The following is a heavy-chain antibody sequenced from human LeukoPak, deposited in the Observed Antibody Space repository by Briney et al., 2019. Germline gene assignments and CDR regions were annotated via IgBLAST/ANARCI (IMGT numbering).Heavy chain of an antibody. CDR2: IWYDGSNK. CDR1: GFTFSSYG. V-gene: IGHV3-33*08. J-gene: IGHJ4*02. Sequence: PGGSLRLSCAASGFTFSSYGMHWVRQAPGKGLEWVAVIWYDGSNKYYADSVKGRFTISRDNSKNTLYLQMNSLRAEDMAVYYCARDSLWFGESSLDYWGQGTLVTVSS. CDR3: ARDSLWFGESSLDY. D-gene: IGHD3-10*01.